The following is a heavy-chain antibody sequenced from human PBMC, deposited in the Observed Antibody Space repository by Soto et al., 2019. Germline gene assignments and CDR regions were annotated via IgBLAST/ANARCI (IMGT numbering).Heavy chain of an antibody. J-gene: IGHJ4*02. V-gene: IGHV3-7*02. D-gene: IGHD1-26*01. CDR2: TKQDESET. Sequence: EEQLVESGGGLVQTGVSLSLYCTTSSFTCTNYLMAGVRQAPGKGLEWLVNTKQDESETYYAGSVEGRCTIYRDNTKNSLDMHINRLRAENTAIDYGATIVDVTIHYWDLGTLVTVSS. CDR1: SFTCTNYL. CDR3: ATIVDVTIHY.